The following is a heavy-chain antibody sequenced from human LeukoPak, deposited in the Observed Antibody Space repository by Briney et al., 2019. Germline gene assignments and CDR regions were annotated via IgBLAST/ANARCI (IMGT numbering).Heavy chain of an antibody. CDR3: ANFGGDSSGYYYPLDY. D-gene: IGHD3-22*01. J-gene: IGHJ4*02. CDR1: GFTFSDYY. Sequence: GGSLRLSCAASGFTFSDYYMSWIRQAPGKGLEWVSYISSGGRTIYYADSVKGRFTMSRDNAKNSLYLQMNSLIAEDTAVYYCANFGGDSSGYYYPLDYWGQGTLVTVSS. CDR2: ISSGGRTI. V-gene: IGHV3-11*01.